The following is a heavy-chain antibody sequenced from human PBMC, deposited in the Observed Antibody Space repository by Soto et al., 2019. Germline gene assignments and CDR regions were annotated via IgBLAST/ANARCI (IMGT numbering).Heavy chain of an antibody. V-gene: IGHV4-59*12. CDR3: ARKDYYDSRGYGFDY. CDR1: GGSISSYY. CDR2: IYYSGST. Sequence: SETLSLTCTVSGGSISSYYWSWIRQPPGKGLEWIGYIYYSGSTNYNPSIKSRDTISVDKSKNQFSLKLSSVTAADTAVFYCARKDYYDSRGYGFDYWGQGTLVTVS. J-gene: IGHJ4*02. D-gene: IGHD3-22*01.